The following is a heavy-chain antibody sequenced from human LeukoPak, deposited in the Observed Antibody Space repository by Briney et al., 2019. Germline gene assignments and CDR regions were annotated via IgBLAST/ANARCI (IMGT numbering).Heavy chain of an antibody. J-gene: IGHJ5*02. CDR1: GGSISSSSYY. CDR3: ARGLSSSWYWFDP. CDR2: IYISGNT. Sequence: SETLSLTCTVSGGSISSSSYYWSWIRQPAGKGLEWIGRIYISGNTNYNPSLKSRVTMSVDTSKNQFSLKLTSVTAADTAVYYCARGLSSSWYWFDPWGQGTLVTVSS. D-gene: IGHD6-13*01. V-gene: IGHV4-61*02.